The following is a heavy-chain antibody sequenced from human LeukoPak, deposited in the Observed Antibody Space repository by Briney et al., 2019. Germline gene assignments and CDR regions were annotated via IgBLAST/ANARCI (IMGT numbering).Heavy chain of an antibody. CDR3: ARDWAHCSSTSCSPRGHFDY. V-gene: IGHV3-64*01. J-gene: IGHJ4*02. Sequence: PGGSLRLSCAASGFTFSSYAMHWVRQAPGKGLEYVSAISSNGGSTYYANSVKGRFTISRDNSKNTLYLQMGSLRAEDMAVYYCARDWAHCSSTSCSPRGHFDYWGQGTLVTVSS. CDR2: ISSNGGST. D-gene: IGHD2-2*01. CDR1: GFTFSSYA.